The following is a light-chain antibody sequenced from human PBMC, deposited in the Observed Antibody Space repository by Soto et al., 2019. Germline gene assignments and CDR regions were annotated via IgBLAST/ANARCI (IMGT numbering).Light chain of an antibody. CDR3: QTWGAGIPYV. J-gene: IGLJ1*01. Sequence: QPVLTQSPSASASLGASVKLTCTLSSGHSTYAIAWHQQQPEKGPRFLMKLNSDGSHTKGDGIPDRFSASSSGAARYLTISSLQSDDEADYYCQTWGAGIPYVFGAGTKVTVL. CDR1: SGHSTYA. CDR2: LNSDGSH. V-gene: IGLV4-69*01.